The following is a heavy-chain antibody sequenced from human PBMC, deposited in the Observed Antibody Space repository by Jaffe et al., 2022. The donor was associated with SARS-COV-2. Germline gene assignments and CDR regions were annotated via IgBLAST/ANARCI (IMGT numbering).Heavy chain of an antibody. V-gene: IGHV3-33*01. CDR1: GFTFSSYG. D-gene: IGHD6-19*01. CDR3: ARDHRGGSSGSDGMDV. CDR2: IWYDGSNK. Sequence: QVQLVESGGGVVQPGRSLRLSCAASGFTFSSYGMHWVRQAPGKGLEWVAVIWYDGSNKYQADSVKGRFTISRDNSKNTLFLQMNNLRLEDTAVYYCARDHRGGSSGSDGMDVWGQGTTVTVSS. J-gene: IGHJ6*02.